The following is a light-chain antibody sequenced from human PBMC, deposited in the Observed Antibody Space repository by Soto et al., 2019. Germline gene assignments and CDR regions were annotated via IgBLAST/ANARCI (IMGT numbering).Light chain of an antibody. CDR3: HQYSSFSYT. Sequence: DIQMTQSPSTLSASLGDRVTITFRASQGISYWLAWYQQKPGKAPNLLIYQASSLESGVPSRFSGSGSGTEFTLTISRLQTDDFATYYCHQYSSFSYTFGQGTKLEIK. J-gene: IGKJ2*01. V-gene: IGKV1-5*03. CDR2: QAS. CDR1: QGISYW.